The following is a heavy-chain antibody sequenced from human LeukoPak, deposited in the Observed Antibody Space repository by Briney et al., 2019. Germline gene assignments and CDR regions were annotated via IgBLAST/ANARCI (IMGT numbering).Heavy chain of an antibody. Sequence: GGSLRLSCAASGFTFSSYAMSWVRQAPGKGLEWVSAISGSGGSTYYADSVKGRFTISRDNSKNTLYLQMNSLRAEDTAVYYCAKATLFYLGMSPIDYWGQGTLVTVSS. J-gene: IGHJ4*02. V-gene: IGHV3-23*01. CDR3: AKATLFYLGMSPIDY. CDR1: GFTFSSYA. D-gene: IGHD2/OR15-2a*01. CDR2: ISGSGGST.